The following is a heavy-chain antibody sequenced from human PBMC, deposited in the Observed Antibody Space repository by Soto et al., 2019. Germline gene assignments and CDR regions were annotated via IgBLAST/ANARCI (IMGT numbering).Heavy chain of an antibody. Sequence: QVQLVQSGAEVKKPGASVKVSCKASGYTFTSYDINWVRQATGQGLGWMGWMNPNSGNTGYAQKCRGRVTMTRNTYIRTVYMKLSSVRAEDTSVYYCAREYSSGWSKDWGQGTLVTVSS. CDR3: AREYSSGWSKD. CDR1: GYTFTSYD. D-gene: IGHD6-19*01. V-gene: IGHV1-8*01. J-gene: IGHJ4*02. CDR2: MNPNSGNT.